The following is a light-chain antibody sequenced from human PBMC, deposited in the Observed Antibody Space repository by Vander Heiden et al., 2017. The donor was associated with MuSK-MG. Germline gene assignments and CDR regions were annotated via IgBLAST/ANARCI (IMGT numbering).Light chain of an antibody. J-gene: IGKJ1*01. CDR3: RQALQTPRT. V-gene: IGKV2-28*01. Sequence: DMLLTQSQLSLPVTPGEPASFSCRSSQSLLPSNGENYLDWYLQKTGQSPQVLIYLGSNRASGVPDRVSGSGSGTDFTLKISRVEAEDVGVYYCRQALQTPRTFGQGTRVEIK. CDR2: LGS. CDR1: QSLLPSNGENY.